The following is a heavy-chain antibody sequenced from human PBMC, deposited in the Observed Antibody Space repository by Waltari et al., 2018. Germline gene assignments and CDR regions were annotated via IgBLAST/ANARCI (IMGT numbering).Heavy chain of an antibody. D-gene: IGHD3-3*01. CDR1: GYTFTGYY. Sequence: QVQLVQSGAEVKKPGASVKVSCKASGYTFTGYYMHWVRQAPGQGLEWMGWINPNSGGTNYAQKFQGRVTMTRDTSISTAYMELSRLRSDDTAVYYCARDPPRYDFWSGYSTDLTYYGMDVWGQGTTVTVSS. J-gene: IGHJ6*02. CDR2: INPNSGGT. V-gene: IGHV1-2*02. CDR3: ARDPPRYDFWSGYSTDLTYYGMDV.